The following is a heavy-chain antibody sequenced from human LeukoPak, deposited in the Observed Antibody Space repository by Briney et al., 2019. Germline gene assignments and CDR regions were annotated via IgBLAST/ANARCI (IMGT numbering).Heavy chain of an antibody. CDR1: GFTFSSYS. D-gene: IGHD4-23*01. V-gene: IGHV3-21*01. CDR2: ISSSSSYI. J-gene: IGHJ4*02. Sequence: GGSLRLSCAASGFTFSSYSMNWVRQAPGKGLEWVSSISSSSSYIYYADSVKGRFTISRDNAKNSLYLQMNSLRAEDTAVYYCARDQDDYGGNSPLGYWGQGALVTVSS. CDR3: ARDQDDYGGNSPLGY.